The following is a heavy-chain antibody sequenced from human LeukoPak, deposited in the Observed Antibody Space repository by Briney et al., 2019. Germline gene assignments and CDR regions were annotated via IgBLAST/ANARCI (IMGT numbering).Heavy chain of an antibody. CDR3: AKPGFGNSGFLGRFPKEGHFFDS. Sequence: GGSLRLSCAVSGITLSNYGMSWVRQAPGKGLEWVAGLSGSGGGTNYADSVQGRFTISRDNPKNTLYLQKNSLKSQDTGLYFWAKPGFGNSGFLGRFPKEGHFFDSWGQGTLVTVSS. D-gene: IGHD2/OR15-2a*01. CDR2: LSGSGGGT. CDR1: GITLSNYG. V-gene: IGHV3-23*01. J-gene: IGHJ4*02.